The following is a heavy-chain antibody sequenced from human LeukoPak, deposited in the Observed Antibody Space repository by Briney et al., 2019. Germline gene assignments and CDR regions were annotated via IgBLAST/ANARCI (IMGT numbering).Heavy chain of an antibody. D-gene: IGHD5-18*01. Sequence: GGSLRLSCAVSGFIFSTYGMNWVRLAPGKGLEWVSYIGPSGSAIYYADSVKGRFTISRDNAKNSLYLQMSSLRAEDAAVYYCARSIYSDGWGLFDYWGQGTLVTVSS. V-gene: IGHV3-48*03. J-gene: IGHJ4*02. CDR1: GFIFSTYG. CDR2: IGPSGSAI. CDR3: ARSIYSDGWGLFDY.